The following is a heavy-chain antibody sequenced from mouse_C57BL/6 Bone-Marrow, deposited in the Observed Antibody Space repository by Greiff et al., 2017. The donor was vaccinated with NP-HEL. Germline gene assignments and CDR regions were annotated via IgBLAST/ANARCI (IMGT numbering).Heavy chain of an antibody. CDR1: GFTFSSYA. CDR2: ISDGGSYT. D-gene: IGHD1-1*01. J-gene: IGHJ2*01. V-gene: IGHV5-4*01. Sequence: EVLLVESGGGLVKPGGSLKLSCAASGFTFSSYAMSWVRQTPGKRLEWVAIISDGGSYTYYPDNVKGRFTISRDNAKNNLYLQVSHLRSEDTAMYYCAREGDTTVVDYWGQGTTLTVSS. CDR3: AREGDTTVVDY.